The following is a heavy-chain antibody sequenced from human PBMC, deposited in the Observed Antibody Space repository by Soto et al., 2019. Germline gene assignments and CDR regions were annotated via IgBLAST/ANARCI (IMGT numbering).Heavy chain of an antibody. CDR1: GFTFSNAW. J-gene: IGHJ4*02. Sequence: GGSLRLSCAASGFTFSNAWMSWVRQAPGKGLEWVGRIKSKTEGGTTDYAAPVKGRFTISRDDSKNTLYLQMTSLKTEDTAVYYCTTAKFWANFDYWGQGTLVTVSS. CDR2: IKSKTEGGTT. CDR3: TTAKFWANFDY. D-gene: IGHD7-27*01. V-gene: IGHV3-15*01.